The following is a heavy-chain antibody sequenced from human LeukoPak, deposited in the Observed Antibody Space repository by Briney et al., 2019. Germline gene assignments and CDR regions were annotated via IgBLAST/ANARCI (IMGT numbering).Heavy chain of an antibody. CDR2: IYYSGST. D-gene: IGHD4-17*01. Sequence: PSETLSLTCTASGGSISSYYWSWIRQPPGKGLEWIGYIYYSGSTNYNPSLKSRVTISVDTSKNQFSLKLSSVTAADTAVYYCARMTTVTNDAFDIWGQGTMVTVSS. J-gene: IGHJ3*02. CDR3: ARMTTVTNDAFDI. CDR1: GGSISSYY. V-gene: IGHV4-59*01.